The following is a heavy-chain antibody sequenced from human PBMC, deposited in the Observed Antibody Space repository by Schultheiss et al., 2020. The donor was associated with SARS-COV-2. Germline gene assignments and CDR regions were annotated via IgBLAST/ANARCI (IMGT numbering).Heavy chain of an antibody. CDR2: IYHSGST. J-gene: IGHJ5*02. CDR1: GGSISSSNW. D-gene: IGHD6-19*01. CDR3: ARESSSGSNNWFDP. Sequence: LSLTCAVSGGSISSSNWWSWVRQPPGKGLEWIGEIYHSGSTNYNPSLKSRVTISVDKSKNQFSLKLSSVTAADTAVYYCARESSSGSNNWFDPWGQGTLVTVSS. V-gene: IGHV4-4*02.